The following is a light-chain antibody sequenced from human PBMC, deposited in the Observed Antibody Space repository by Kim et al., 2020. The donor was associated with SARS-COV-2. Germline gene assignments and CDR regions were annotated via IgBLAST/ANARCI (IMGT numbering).Light chain of an antibody. V-gene: IGLV2-14*03. Sequence: PRQSISISRTGTSGDVCTYNYISWYQQHPDKALKRLIYDLRSRPSGVSNRFSRSKSGNTSSLTITGLQAEDEADYYCSSYTGTSWVFGGGTKLTVL. CDR1: SGDVCTYNY. J-gene: IGLJ3*02. CDR2: DLR. CDR3: SSYTGTSWV.